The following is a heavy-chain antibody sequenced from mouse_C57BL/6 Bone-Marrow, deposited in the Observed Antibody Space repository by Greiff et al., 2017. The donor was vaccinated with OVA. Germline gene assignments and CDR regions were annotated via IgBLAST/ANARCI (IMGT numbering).Heavy chain of an antibody. V-gene: IGHV1-4*01. J-gene: IGHJ4*01. CDR2: INPSSGYT. CDR3: ARWGIYAMDY. Sequence: QVHVKQSGAELARPGASVKMSCKASGYTFTSYTMHWVKQRPGQGLEWIGYINPSSGYTKYNQKFKDKATLTADKSSSTAYMQLSSLTSEDSAVYYCARWGIYAMDYWGQGTSVTVSS. CDR1: GYTFTSYT.